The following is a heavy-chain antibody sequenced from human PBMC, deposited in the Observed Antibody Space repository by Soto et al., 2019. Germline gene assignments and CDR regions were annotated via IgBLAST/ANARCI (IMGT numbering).Heavy chain of an antibody. D-gene: IGHD2-2*01. J-gene: IGHJ6*02. CDR2: ISGSGGST. Sequence: GGSLRLSCAASGFTFSSYAMSWVHQAPGKGLEWVSAISGSGGSTYYADSVKGRFTISRDNSKNTLYLQMNSLRAEDTAVYYCAKVFSTNYYYGMDVWGQGTTVTVSS. CDR3: AKVFSTNYYYGMDV. V-gene: IGHV3-23*01. CDR1: GFTFSSYA.